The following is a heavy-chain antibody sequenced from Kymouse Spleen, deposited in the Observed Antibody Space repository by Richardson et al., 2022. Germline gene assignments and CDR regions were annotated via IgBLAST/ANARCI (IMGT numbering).Heavy chain of an antibody. Sequence: QVQLQQWGAGLLKPSETLSLTCAVYGGSFSGYYWSWIRQPPGKGLEWIGEINHSGSTNYNPSLKSRVTISVDTSKNQFSLKLSSVTAADTAVYYCARGRIAARPDDYYGMDVWGQGTTVTVSS. CDR3: ARGRIAARPDDYYGMDV. J-gene: IGHJ6*02. CDR2: INHSGST. CDR1: GGSFSGYY. D-gene: IGHD6-6*01. V-gene: IGHV4-34*01.